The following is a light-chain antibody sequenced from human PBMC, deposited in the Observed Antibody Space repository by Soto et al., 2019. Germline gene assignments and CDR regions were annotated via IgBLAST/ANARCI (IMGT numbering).Light chain of an antibody. J-gene: IGLJ1*01. Sequence: QSALTQPASVSGSPGQSITISCTGTSSDVGSHNYVSWYQQHPGKAPKLIIFEVNSRPSGVSNRFSGSKSGSAASLTISGLQAEDEANYYCCSYAGTATVFGTGTKVTVL. CDR2: EVN. V-gene: IGLV2-14*01. CDR1: SSDVGSHNY. CDR3: CSYAGTATV.